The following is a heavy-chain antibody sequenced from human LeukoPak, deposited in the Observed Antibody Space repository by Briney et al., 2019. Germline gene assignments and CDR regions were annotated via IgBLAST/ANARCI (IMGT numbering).Heavy chain of an antibody. CDR2: INHSGST. CDR3: ARREIAAADPKGHFDY. CDR1: GGSFSGYY. Sequence: SETLSLTCAVYGGSFSGYYWRWIRQPPGKGLEWIGEINHSGSTNYNPSLKSRVTISVDTSKNQFSLKLSSVTAADTAVYYCARREIAAADPKGHFDYWGQGTLVTVSS. J-gene: IGHJ4*02. V-gene: IGHV4-34*01. D-gene: IGHD6-13*01.